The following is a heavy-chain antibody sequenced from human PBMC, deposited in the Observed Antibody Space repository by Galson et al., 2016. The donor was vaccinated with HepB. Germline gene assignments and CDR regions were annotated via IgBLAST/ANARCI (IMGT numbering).Heavy chain of an antibody. CDR2: IKSEIDGGTT. V-gene: IGHV3-15*07. Sequence: SLRLSCAASGFIYNNTWMNWVRQAPGKGLEWVGRIKSEIDGGTTDYATPVKGRFSISSDDSKTTVYLQMNGLKTEDTAVYYSATVGSITTRQSPFDYWGPGTLVTVSS. CDR3: ATVGSITTRQSPFDY. CDR1: GFIYNNTW. D-gene: IGHD6-6*01. J-gene: IGHJ4*02.